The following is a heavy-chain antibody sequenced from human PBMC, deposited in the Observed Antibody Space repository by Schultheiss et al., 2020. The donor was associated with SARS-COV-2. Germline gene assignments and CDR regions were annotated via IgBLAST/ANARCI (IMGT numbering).Heavy chain of an antibody. CDR3: ARAAVNRGYSGYDPPTSFDY. J-gene: IGHJ4*02. V-gene: IGHV3-23*01. CDR1: GFTFSSYA. CDR2: ISGSGGST. Sequence: GGSLRLSCAASGFTFSSYAMSWVRQAPGKGLEWVSAISGSGGSTYYADSVKGRFTISRDNSKNTLYLQMNSLRAEDTAVYYCARAAVNRGYSGYDPPTSFDYWGQGTLVTVSS. D-gene: IGHD5-12*01.